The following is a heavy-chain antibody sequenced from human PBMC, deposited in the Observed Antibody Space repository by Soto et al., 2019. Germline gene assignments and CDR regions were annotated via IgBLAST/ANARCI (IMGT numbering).Heavy chain of an antibody. CDR3: ARALDTAMASKDNWFDP. CDR1: GFTFRSYA. D-gene: IGHD5-18*01. V-gene: IGHV3-30-3*01. Sequence: QVQLVESGGGVVQPGRSLRLSCAASGFTFRSYAMHWVRQAPGKGLEWVAAISYDENNRYYTDSVKGRFTISRDNSKNXQYLQVNSLRAEDTAVYYCARALDTAMASKDNWFDPWGQGTLVTVSS. J-gene: IGHJ5*02. CDR2: ISYDENNR.